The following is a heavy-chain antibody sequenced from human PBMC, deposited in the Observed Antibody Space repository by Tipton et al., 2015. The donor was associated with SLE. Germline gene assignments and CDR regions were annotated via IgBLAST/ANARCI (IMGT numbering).Heavy chain of an antibody. J-gene: IGHJ6*02. CDR1: GGSISSHY. D-gene: IGHD2-21*01. V-gene: IGHV4-59*08. Sequence: TLSLTCSVSGGSISSHYWIWIRQPPGKGLEWIGYISYGGDTNYNPSVKSRVTISIDTAKNQISLKLTSVTAADTAVYYCARGLLTWRGAVVGADVWGQGTTVNVSS. CDR2: ISYGGDT. CDR3: ARGLLTWRGAVVGADV.